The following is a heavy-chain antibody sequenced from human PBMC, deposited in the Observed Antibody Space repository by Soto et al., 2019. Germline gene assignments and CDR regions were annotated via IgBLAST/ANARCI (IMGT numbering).Heavy chain of an antibody. CDR3: AKDQRMAVADPLMDV. Sequence: EVQLVESGGGLVQPGRSLRLSCAASGFTFDDYAMHWVRQAPGKGLEWVAGISWNSGSIGDADSVKGRFTISRDNAKNTLHRQMNGPRAEDTALYYCAKDQRMAVADPLMDVWGKGTTVTVSS. CDR1: GFTFDDYA. J-gene: IGHJ6*03. D-gene: IGHD6-19*01. V-gene: IGHV3-9*01. CDR2: ISWNSGSI.